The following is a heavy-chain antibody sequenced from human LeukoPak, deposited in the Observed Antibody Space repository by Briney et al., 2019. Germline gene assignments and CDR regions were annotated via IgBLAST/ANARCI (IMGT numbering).Heavy chain of an antibody. D-gene: IGHD3-22*01. J-gene: IGHJ4*02. V-gene: IGHV1-46*01. CDR2: LNPSGGNT. CDR1: GYTLSSYY. Sequence: ASVKVSCKASGYTLSSYYMIWVRQAPGQGLEWMGILNPSGGNTFYAQKFQGRVTMTRDMSTSTVYMELSSLRSEDTALYYCARGSHVRVYDSSAYYGHYWGQGTLVTVSS. CDR3: ARGSHVRVYDSSAYYGHY.